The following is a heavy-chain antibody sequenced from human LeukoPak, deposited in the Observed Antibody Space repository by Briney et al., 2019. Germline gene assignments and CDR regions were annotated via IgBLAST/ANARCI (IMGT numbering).Heavy chain of an antibody. D-gene: IGHD6-13*01. CDR1: GYTFTGYY. CDR3: ARDTSPAIAATGYDAFDI. CDR2: INPNSGGT. J-gene: IGHJ3*02. V-gene: IGHV1-2*02. Sequence: ASVKVSCKASGYTFTGYYMHWVRQAPGQGLEWMGWINPNSGGTNYAQKFQGRVTMTRDTSISTAYMELSRLRSDDTAVYYCARDTSPAIAATGYDAFDIWGQGTMVIVSS.